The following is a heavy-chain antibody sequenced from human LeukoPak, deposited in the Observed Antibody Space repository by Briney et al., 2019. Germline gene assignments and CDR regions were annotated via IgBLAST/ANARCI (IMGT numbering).Heavy chain of an antibody. CDR2: ISSSGSTI. CDR1: GFTFSSYG. CDR3: AELGVTMIGGV. J-gene: IGHJ6*04. D-gene: IGHD3-10*02. V-gene: IGHV3-48*04. Sequence: GGSLRLSCAASGFTFSSYGMNWVRQAPGKGLEWVSYISSSGSTIYYADSVKGRFTISRDNAKNSLYLQMNSLRAEDTAVYYCAELGVTMIGGVWGKGTTVTISS.